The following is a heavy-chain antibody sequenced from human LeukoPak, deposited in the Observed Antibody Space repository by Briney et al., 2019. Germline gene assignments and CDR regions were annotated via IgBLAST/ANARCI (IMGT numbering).Heavy chain of an antibody. V-gene: IGHV3-23*01. J-gene: IGHJ4*02. CDR3: AKAPPRTAMAPFDY. Sequence: GGSLRLSCAASGFTVSSNYMSWVRQAPGKGLEWVSAISGSGGSTYYADSVKGRFTISRDNSKNTLYLQMNSLRAEDTAVYYCAKAPPRTAMAPFDYWGQGTLVTVSS. CDR1: GFTVSSNY. CDR2: ISGSGGST. D-gene: IGHD5-18*01.